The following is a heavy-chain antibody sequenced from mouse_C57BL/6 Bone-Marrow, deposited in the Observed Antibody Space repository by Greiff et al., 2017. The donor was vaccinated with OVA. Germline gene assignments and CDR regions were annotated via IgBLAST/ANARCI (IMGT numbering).Heavy chain of an antibody. CDR2: LSSGGSYT. J-gene: IGHJ2*01. CDR3: ARRGGYDRGFDY. Sequence: EVQVVESGGDLVKPGGSLKLSCAASGFTFSSYGMSWVRQTPDKRLEWVATLSSGGSYTYYPDSVKGRFTISRDNAKNTLYLQMSSLKSEDTAMYYGARRGGYDRGFDYWGQGTTLTVSS. D-gene: IGHD2-2*01. CDR1: GFTFSSYG. V-gene: IGHV5-6*01.